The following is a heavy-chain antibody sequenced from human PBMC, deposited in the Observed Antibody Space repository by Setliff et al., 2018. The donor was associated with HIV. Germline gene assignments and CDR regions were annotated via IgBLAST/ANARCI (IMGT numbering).Heavy chain of an antibody. CDR3: ARHSPSDY. J-gene: IGHJ4*02. V-gene: IGHV4-4*07. Sequence: PSETLSLTCNVSDDSFSSNYWSWIRQPAGKGLEWIGRIYTSGSTNYNPSLKSRVTISVDTSKNQFSLKLRSVTAADTAVYYCARHSPSDYWGQGTLVTVSS. CDR2: IYTSGST. CDR1: DDSFSSNY.